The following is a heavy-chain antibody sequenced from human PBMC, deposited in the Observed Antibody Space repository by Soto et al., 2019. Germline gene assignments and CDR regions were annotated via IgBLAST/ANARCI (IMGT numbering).Heavy chain of an antibody. J-gene: IGHJ4*02. CDR2: IYAGGTT. CDR1: GFTVRSNF. CDR3: ARVPDIVIRD. V-gene: IGHV3-66*01. Sequence: EVQLVESGGGLVQPGGSLRLSCAASGFTVRSNFMNWVRQAPGKGLEWVATIYAGGTTYYADSVKGRFTISRDTSKNTLFLHMDSLRVEDTAMYHCARVPDIVIRDWGQGTLVTVSS. D-gene: IGHD2-8*01.